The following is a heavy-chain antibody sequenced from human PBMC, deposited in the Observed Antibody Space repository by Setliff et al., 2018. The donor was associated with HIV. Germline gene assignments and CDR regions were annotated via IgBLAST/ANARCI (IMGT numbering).Heavy chain of an antibody. V-gene: IGHV4-34*01. D-gene: IGHD3-22*01. CDR2: INHSRRT. CDR3: ARGFSGDYLFTGYLDV. Sequence: SETLSLTCAVYGGSFSGFYWNWIRQAPGKGLEWIGEINHSRRTKYNPSLKSRVTISVDTSKNQFSLKLSSVTAADTAFYYCARGFSGDYLFTGYLDVWSKGTTGTV. CDR1: GGSFSGFY. J-gene: IGHJ6*03.